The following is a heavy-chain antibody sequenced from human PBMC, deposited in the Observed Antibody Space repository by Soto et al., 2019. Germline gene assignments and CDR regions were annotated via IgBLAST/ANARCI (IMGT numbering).Heavy chain of an antibody. CDR3: PGHQTKIGVVSQSGDSFDI. D-gene: IGHD3-22*01. J-gene: IGHJ3*02. CDR1: GYSFTSYW. CDR2: IYPGDSDT. Sequence: PGESLKISCKGSGYSFTSYWIGWVRQMPGKGVEWMGIIYPGDSDTRYSPSFQGQVTISADKSISTAYLQWSSLKASDTAMYYCPGHQTKIGVVSQSGDSFDIWGQGTMVTVSS. V-gene: IGHV5-51*01.